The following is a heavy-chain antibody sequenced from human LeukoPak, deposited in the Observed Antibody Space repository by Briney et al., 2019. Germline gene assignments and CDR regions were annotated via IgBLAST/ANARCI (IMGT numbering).Heavy chain of an antibody. Sequence: PSETLSLTCAVSGDSIRNYYWSWIRQPPGKGLEWNGYIYYRGNTNYNPSLKSRVIISIDTSKNQFSLKLSSVTAADTAVYFCARDSPPQYASSSAGFDYWGPGTLVTVSS. CDR3: ARDSPPQYASSSAGFDY. V-gene: IGHV4-59*01. D-gene: IGHD6-6*01. CDR2: IYYRGNT. CDR1: GDSIRNYY. J-gene: IGHJ4*02.